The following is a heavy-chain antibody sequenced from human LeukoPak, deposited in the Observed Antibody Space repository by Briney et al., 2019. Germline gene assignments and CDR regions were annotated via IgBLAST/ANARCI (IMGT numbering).Heavy chain of an antibody. J-gene: IGHJ3*02. Sequence: SETLSLTCTVSGGSISSYYWSWIRQPAGKGLEWIGRIYTSGSTNYNPSLKSRVTMSVDTSKNQFSLKLSSVTAADTAVYYCAREGFMVRGVTVDLADAFDIWGQGTMVTVSS. CDR1: GGSISSYY. D-gene: IGHD3-10*01. CDR3: AREGFMVRGVTVDLADAFDI. V-gene: IGHV4-4*07. CDR2: IYTSGST.